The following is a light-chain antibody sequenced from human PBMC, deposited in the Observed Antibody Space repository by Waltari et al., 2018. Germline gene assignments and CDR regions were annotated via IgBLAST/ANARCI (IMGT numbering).Light chain of an antibody. CDR2: GAS. V-gene: IGKV3-15*01. CDR3: QQYNNWPRT. CDR1: KSVSSN. Sequence: EIVMAQSPATLPVSPGERATLLCRPSKSVSSNLAWYQQNPGKAPRLLIYGASTSATGIPARFSGSGSGTEFTLTISSLQSEDFAVYYCQQYNNWPRTFGQGTRVEIK. J-gene: IGKJ1*01.